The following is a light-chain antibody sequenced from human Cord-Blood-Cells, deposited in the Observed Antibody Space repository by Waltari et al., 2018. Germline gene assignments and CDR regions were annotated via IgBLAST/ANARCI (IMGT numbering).Light chain of an antibody. J-gene: IGLJ2*01. CDR2: DVS. CDR1: SSDVGGYKY. Sequence: QSALTQPASVSGSPGQSITIPCTGTSSDVGGYKYVSWYQQHPGKAPKLMIYDVSNRPSVVSNRFSGSKSGNTASLTISGLQAEDEADYYCSSYTSSSTVVFGGGTKLTVL. V-gene: IGLV2-14*01. CDR3: SSYTSSSTVV.